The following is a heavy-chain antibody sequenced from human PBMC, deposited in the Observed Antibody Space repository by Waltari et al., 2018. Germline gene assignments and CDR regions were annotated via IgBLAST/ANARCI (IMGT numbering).Heavy chain of an antibody. J-gene: IGHJ4*02. Sequence: QLQMQESGPRLVKPSETLSLTCTVSGGSISSVNYYWGYIRQPPGKGLEWIGIITYSGTTYYNPSLKSRVIISADTSKNQFALQLSPVTAADTAVYYCARFSQVTASSLLDFWGQGTLVTVSS. D-gene: IGHD2-21*02. CDR2: ITYSGTT. CDR1: GGSISSVNYY. V-gene: IGHV4-39*01. CDR3: ARFSQVTASSLLDF.